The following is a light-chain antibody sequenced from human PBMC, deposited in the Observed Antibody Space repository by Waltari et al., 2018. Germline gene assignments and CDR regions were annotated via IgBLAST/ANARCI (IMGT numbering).Light chain of an antibody. V-gene: IGLV1-47*01. CDR1: YSNIGSHY. CDR3: AALDDNLRGV. Sequence: QPVLTHPPSASGTPGPRVTISCSGSYSNIGSHYVYWYQQPPGPAPKLLIFNNNPRPSGVPDRFSGSKSGTSASLAISGLRSEDEADYYCAALDDNLRGVFGGGTRLAVL. J-gene: IGLJ2*01. CDR2: NNN.